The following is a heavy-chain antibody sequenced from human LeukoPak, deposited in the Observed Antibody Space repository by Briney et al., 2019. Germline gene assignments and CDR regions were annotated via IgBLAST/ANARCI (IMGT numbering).Heavy chain of an antibody. CDR2: ISYDGSNK. Sequence: QAGGSLRLSCAASGFTFSSYAMHWVRQAPGKGLEWVAVISYDGSNKYYADSVKGRSTISRDNSKNTLYLQMNSLRAEDTAVYYCARDLGYYGSGSYYSVFDYWGQGTLVTVSS. CDR1: GFTFSSYA. CDR3: ARDLGYYGSGSYYSVFDY. V-gene: IGHV3-30*04. D-gene: IGHD3-10*01. J-gene: IGHJ4*02.